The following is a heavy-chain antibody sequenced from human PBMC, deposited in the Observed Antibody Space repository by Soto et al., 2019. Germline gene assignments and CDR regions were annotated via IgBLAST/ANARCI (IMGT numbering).Heavy chain of an antibody. Sequence: SETLSLTCTVSGGSISSYYWSWIRQPPGKGLEWIGYIYYSGSTNYNPSLKSRVTISVDTSKNQFSLKLSSVTAADTAVYYCAREEAAQPSREFGYNWFDPWGQGTLVTVS. CDR3: AREEAAQPSREFGYNWFDP. D-gene: IGHD3-16*01. CDR2: IYYSGST. J-gene: IGHJ5*02. V-gene: IGHV4-59*01. CDR1: GGSISSYY.